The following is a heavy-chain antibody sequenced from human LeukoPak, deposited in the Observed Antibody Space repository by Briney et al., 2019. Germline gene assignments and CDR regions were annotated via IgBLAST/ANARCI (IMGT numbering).Heavy chain of an antibody. J-gene: IGHJ6*04. CDR1: GFTFSSYA. V-gene: IGHV3-48*03. CDR2: ISSSGSTI. CDR3: AELGITMIGGG. D-gene: IGHD3-10*02. Sequence: GGSLRLSCAVSGFTFSSYAMNWARQAPGRGLEWVSYISSSGSTIYYADSVKGRFTISRDNAKNSLYLQMNSLRAEDTAVYYCAELGITMIGGGWGKGATVTISS.